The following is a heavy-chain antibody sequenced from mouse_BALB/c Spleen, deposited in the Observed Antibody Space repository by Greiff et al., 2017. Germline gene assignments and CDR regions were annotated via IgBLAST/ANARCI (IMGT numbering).Heavy chain of an antibody. CDR1: GFNIKDTY. CDR3: ARDLGITTVVENFDY. CDR2: IDPANGNT. V-gene: IGHV14-3*02. D-gene: IGHD1-1*01. Sequence: EVMLVESGAELVKPGASVKLSCTASGFNIKDTYMHWVKQRPEQGLEWIGRIDPANGNTKYDPKFQGKATITADTSSNTAYLQLSSLTSEDTAVYYCARDLGITTVVENFDYWGQGTTLTVSS. J-gene: IGHJ2*01.